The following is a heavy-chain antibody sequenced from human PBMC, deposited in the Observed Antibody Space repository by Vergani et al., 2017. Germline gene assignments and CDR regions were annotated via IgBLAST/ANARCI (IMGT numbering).Heavy chain of an antibody. V-gene: IGHV4-34*09. CDR3: ERVGTLLPNWFDP. CDR2: INHSGST. CDR1: GGSFNGYY. Sequence: QVQLQESGPGLVKPSQTLSLTCAVYGGSFNGYYWSWIRQPPGKGLEWIGEINHSGSTNYNPSLKSRVTISVDTSKNQFSLKLSSVTAADTAVYYCERVGTLLPNWFDPWGQGTLVTVSS. J-gene: IGHJ5*02. D-gene: IGHD2-15*01.